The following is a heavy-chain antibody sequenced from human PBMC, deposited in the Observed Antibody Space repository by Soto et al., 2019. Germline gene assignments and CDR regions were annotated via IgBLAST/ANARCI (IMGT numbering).Heavy chain of an antibody. V-gene: IGHV4-34*01. Sequence: SETLSLTCAVYGGSFSGYYWSWIRQPPGKGLEWIGEINHSGSTNYNPSLKSRDTISVDTSKNQFSLKLSSVTAADTAVYYCARWGQGYCSGGSCLDAFDIWGQGTMVTVSS. J-gene: IGHJ3*02. CDR2: INHSGST. CDR3: ARWGQGYCSGGSCLDAFDI. D-gene: IGHD2-15*01. CDR1: GGSFSGYY.